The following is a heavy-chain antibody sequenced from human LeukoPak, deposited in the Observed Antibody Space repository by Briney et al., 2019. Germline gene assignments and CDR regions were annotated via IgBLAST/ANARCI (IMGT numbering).Heavy chain of an antibody. Sequence: GGSLRLSCAASGFTFSSYAMHWVRQAPGKGLEWVAVISYDGSNKYYADSVKGRFTISRDNSKNTLYLQMNSLRAEDTAVYYCAKKSPYGGTDYWAREPWSPSPQ. CDR1: GFTFSSYA. V-gene: IGHV3-30-3*02. D-gene: IGHD4-23*01. J-gene: IGHJ4*02. CDR2: ISYDGSNK. CDR3: AKKSPYGGTDY.